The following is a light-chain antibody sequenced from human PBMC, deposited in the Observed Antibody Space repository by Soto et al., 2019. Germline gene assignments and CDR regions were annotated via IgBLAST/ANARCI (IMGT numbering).Light chain of an antibody. V-gene: IGLV2-14*01. J-gene: IGLJ1*01. CDR3: NSYTSSSTYV. Sequence: QSVLAQPASVSGSPGQSITISCTGTTSVVGRYNYVSWYQQHPGKAPKLIIYDVSNRPSGVSNRFSGSKSGNTASLTISGLQAEDEADYYSNSYTSSSTYVFGTGTKVTVL. CDR2: DVS. CDR1: TSVVGRYNY.